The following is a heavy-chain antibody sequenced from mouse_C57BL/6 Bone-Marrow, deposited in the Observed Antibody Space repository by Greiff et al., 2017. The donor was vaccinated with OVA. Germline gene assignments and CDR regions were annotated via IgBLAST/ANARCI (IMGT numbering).Heavy chain of an antibody. CDR3: ARGYYGYFDY. CDR1: GYTFTDYY. J-gene: IGHJ2*01. Sequence: VQLQQSGPELVKPGASVKISCKASGYTFTDYYMNWVKQSHGKSLEWIGDINPNNGGTSYNQKFKGKATLTVDKSSSTAYMELRSLTSEDSAVYYCARGYYGYFDYWGQGTTLTVSS. CDR2: INPNNGGT. D-gene: IGHD1-1*02. V-gene: IGHV1-26*01.